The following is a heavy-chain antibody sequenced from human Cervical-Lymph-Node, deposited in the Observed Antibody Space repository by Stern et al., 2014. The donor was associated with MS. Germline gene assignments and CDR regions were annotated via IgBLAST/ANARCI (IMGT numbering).Heavy chain of an antibody. CDR1: GFNFISNS. CDR2: ILHDGSNE. D-gene: IGHD3-22*01. J-gene: IGHJ4*02. CDR3: AREPYNYDGDGYLDH. V-gene: IGHV3-30-3*01. Sequence: VQMEQSGGGVVHPGRSLRLSCAASGFNFISNSMYWVRQAPGKGLECVAVILHDGSNEYYADSVKGRFTISRDNSKNTVSLQMNILRVEDTAVYYCAREPYNYDGDGYLDHWGQGTLVTVSS.